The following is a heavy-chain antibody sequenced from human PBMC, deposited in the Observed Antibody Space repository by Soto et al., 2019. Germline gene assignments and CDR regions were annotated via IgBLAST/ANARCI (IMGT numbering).Heavy chain of an antibody. CDR2: IYHSGST. CDR3: ARDQDYYDSSGAFDI. CDR1: GYSISSGYY. J-gene: IGHJ3*02. D-gene: IGHD3-22*01. V-gene: IGHV4-38-2*02. Sequence: SETLSLTCAVSGYSISSGYYWGWIRQPPGKGLEWIGSIYHSGSTYYNPSLKSRVTISVDTSKNQFSLKLSSVTAADTAVYYCARDQDYYDSSGAFDIWGQGTMVTVSS.